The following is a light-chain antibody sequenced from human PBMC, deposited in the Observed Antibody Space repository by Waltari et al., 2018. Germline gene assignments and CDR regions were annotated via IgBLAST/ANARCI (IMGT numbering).Light chain of an antibody. CDR1: QSVGRT. CDR3: QHYLRLPVA. J-gene: IGKJ1*01. V-gene: IGKV3-20*01. Sequence: EIVLTQSPGTLSLSPGERAIVSCRASQSVGRTLAWYKQKPGQAPRLLLYGASNRATGIPDRFIGSGFGTEFSLTISGLEPEDSAVYYCQHYLRLPVAFGQGTKVEIK. CDR2: GAS.